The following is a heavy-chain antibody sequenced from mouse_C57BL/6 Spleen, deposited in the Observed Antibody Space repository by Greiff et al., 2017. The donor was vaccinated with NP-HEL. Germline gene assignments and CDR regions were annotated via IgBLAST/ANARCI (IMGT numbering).Heavy chain of an antibody. D-gene: IGHD1-1*01. CDR2: ISNGGGST. J-gene: IGHJ4*01. V-gene: IGHV5-12*01. CDR3: ASTPHYSSTGAMDY. CDR1: GFTFSDYY. Sequence: EVKLMESGGGLVQPGGSLKLSCAASGFTFSDYYMYWVRQTPEKRLEWVAYISNGGGSTYYPDTVKGRFTISRDNAKNTLYLHMSRLKSEDTAMYYCASTPHYSSTGAMDYWGQGTSVTVSS.